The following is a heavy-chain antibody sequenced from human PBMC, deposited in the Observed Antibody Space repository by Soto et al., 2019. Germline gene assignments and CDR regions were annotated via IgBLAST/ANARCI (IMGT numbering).Heavy chain of an antibody. Sequence: ASVKVSCKASGYTFTSYGISWVRQAPGQGLEWMGWISAYNGNTNYAQKLQGRVTMTTDTSTSTAYMELRSLRSDDTAVYYCARDVVDYDDRSDYKTFDYWGHGTLVTVAT. J-gene: IGHJ4*01. V-gene: IGHV1-18*01. CDR3: ARDVVDYDDRSDYKTFDY. D-gene: IGHD3-22*01. CDR1: GYTFTSYG. CDR2: ISAYNGNT.